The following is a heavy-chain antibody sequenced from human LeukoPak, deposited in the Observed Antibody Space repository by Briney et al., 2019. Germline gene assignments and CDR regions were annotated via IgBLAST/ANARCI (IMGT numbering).Heavy chain of an antibody. J-gene: IGHJ3*02. CDR1: GGSISSYY. V-gene: IGHV4-59*08. Sequence: PSETLSLTCSVCGGSISSYYWSWLRQPPGKGLEWIGYIYYSGSTNTHPSLKSRVTISVDTSKNQFSLNLSYVTATDTAVYYCASMITFGAVIVNPHDAFDIWGQGTMVTVSS. D-gene: IGHD3-16*02. CDR3: ASMITFGAVIVNPHDAFDI. CDR2: IYYSGST.